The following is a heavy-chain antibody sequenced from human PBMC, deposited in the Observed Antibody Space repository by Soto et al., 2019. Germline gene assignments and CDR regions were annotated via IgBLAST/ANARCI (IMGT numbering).Heavy chain of an antibody. D-gene: IGHD3-9*01. Sequence: PSETLSLTCTDSGGSISSGDYYWSWIRQPPGKGLEWIGYIYYSGSTYYNPSLKSRVTISVDTSKNQFSLKLSSVTAADTAVYYCARDQGGVSGYYIAYWGQGTLVTVSS. V-gene: IGHV4-30-4*01. CDR2: IYYSGST. CDR3: ARDQGGVSGYYIAY. J-gene: IGHJ4*02. CDR1: GGSISSGDYY.